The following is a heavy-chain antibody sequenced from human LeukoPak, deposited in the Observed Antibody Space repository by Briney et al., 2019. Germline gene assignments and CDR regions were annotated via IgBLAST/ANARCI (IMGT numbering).Heavy chain of an antibody. Sequence: PGGSLRLSCAASGFTFTRHWMHWVRQAPGKGLEWVSRIKTDGTNTIYADFVEGRFTISRDNARNTLYLQMSSRRAGDTAVYYCGGSEDGYIDYWGQGTLVTVSS. D-gene: IGHD5-24*01. CDR3: GGSEDGYIDY. V-gene: IGHV3-74*01. J-gene: IGHJ4*02. CDR2: IKTDGTNT. CDR1: GFTFTRHW.